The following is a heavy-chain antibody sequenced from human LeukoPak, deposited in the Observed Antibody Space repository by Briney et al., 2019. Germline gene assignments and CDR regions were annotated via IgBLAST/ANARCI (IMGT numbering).Heavy chain of an antibody. J-gene: IGHJ4*02. Sequence: PGGSLRLSCAASGLTFSSYAMSWVRQAPGKGLEWVSAISGSGGSTYYADSVKGRFTISRDNSKNTLYLQMSSLRAEDTAVYYCAKLTVTTPSIDYWGQGTLVTVSS. V-gene: IGHV3-23*01. CDR1: GLTFSSYA. CDR2: ISGSGGST. D-gene: IGHD4-17*01. CDR3: AKLTVTTPSIDY.